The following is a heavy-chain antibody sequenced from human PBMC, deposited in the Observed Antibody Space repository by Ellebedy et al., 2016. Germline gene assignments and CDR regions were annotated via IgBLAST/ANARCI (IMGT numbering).Heavy chain of an antibody. J-gene: IGHJ4*02. CDR1: GGSISSGGHY. D-gene: IGHD3-22*01. V-gene: IGHV4-31*03. Sequence: SETLSLTXTVSGGSISSGGHYWSWIRQHPGKGLEWIGYIHYSGNTYYSPSLRGRVNISVDTSKNQFSLRLSSVTAADTAVYFCARDVSLYSSSPSFDFWGQGMLVTVSS. CDR2: IHYSGNT. CDR3: ARDVSLYSSSPSFDF.